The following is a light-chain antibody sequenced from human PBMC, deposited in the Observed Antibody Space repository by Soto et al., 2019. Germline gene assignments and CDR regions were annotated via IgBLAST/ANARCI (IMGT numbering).Light chain of an antibody. V-gene: IGLV2-14*01. Sequence: QSALTQPASVSGSPGQSITISCTGTSTDVGGYKYVSWYQQHPGTAPKLMIFEVNGRPSGVSDRFSGSKSGNTASLTISGLEPEDEADYYCSSFSSSSTPSVFGTGTKVTVL. CDR1: STDVGGYKY. CDR2: EVN. J-gene: IGLJ1*01. CDR3: SSFSSSSTPSV.